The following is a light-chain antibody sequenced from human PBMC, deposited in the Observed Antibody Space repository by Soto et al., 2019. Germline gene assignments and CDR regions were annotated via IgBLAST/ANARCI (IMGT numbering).Light chain of an antibody. CDR2: DVS. V-gene: IGLV2-14*01. CDR1: SSDVGGYNY. J-gene: IGLJ1*01. Sequence: QSVLTQPASVSGSPGQSITISCTGTSSDVGGYNYVSWYQQYPGKAPKLMIYDVSNRPSGVSNRFSGSKSGNTASLTISGLQAKDEADYYCTSYTTSSTLVFGTGTKLTVL. CDR3: TSYTTSSTLV.